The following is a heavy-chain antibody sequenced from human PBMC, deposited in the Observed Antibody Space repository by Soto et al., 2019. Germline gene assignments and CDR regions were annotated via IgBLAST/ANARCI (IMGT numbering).Heavy chain of an antibody. Sequence: LSLSCAASGFTVSSNYMSWVRQAPGKGLEWVSLIYSGGATYYADSVKGRFTISRDNSKNTLYLQMNSLRAEDTAVYFCAKDCTTTCPGLTVAGSMDVWGQGTTVTVS. J-gene: IGHJ6*02. V-gene: IGHV3-53*01. D-gene: IGHD6-19*01. CDR1: GFTVSSNY. CDR2: IYSGGAT. CDR3: AKDCTTTCPGLTVAGSMDV.